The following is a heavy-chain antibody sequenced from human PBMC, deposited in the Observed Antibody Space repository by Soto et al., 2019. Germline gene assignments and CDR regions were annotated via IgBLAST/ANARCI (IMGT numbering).Heavy chain of an antibody. CDR1: GFTFSGYA. D-gene: IGHD4-17*01. CDR2: ISYDGSNK. V-gene: IGHV3-30-3*01. CDR3: ARDGVTVTTRYGMDV. J-gene: IGHJ6*02. Sequence: GGSLRLSXAASGFTFSGYAMHWVRQAPGKGLEWVAVISYDGSNKYYAESVKGRFTISRDNSKNTLYPQMNSLRAEDTAVYYCARDGVTVTTRYGMDVWGQGTTVTVS.